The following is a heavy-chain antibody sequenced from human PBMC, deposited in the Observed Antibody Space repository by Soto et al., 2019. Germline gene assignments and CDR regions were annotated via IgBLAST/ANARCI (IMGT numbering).Heavy chain of an antibody. D-gene: IGHD1-1*01. V-gene: IGHV1-69*11. CDR2: IIPFIGTA. Sequence: SVKVSCKASGGTFSSYAISWVRQAPGQGLEWMGRIIPFIGTANYARKFQGRVTITADESTSTAYMELTSLRSEDTAVYYCARVAMTTAPAYYYYGMDVWGQGTTVTVSS. CDR3: ARVAMTTAPAYYYYGMDV. J-gene: IGHJ6*02. CDR1: GGTFSSYA.